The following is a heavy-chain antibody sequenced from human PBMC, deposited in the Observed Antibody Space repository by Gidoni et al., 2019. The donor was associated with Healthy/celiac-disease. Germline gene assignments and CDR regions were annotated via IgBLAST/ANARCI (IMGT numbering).Heavy chain of an antibody. CDR1: GFTFSSYA. CDR3: AKDARIAARVFDY. Sequence: EVQLLESGGVLVQPGGSLRLSCAASGFTFSSYAMSWVRQAPGKVLEWVSALSGSGGSTYYADSVKGRFTISRDNSKNTLYLQMNSLRAEDTAVYYCAKDARIAARVFDYWGQGTLVTVSS. CDR2: LSGSGGST. D-gene: IGHD6-6*01. J-gene: IGHJ4*02. V-gene: IGHV3-23*01.